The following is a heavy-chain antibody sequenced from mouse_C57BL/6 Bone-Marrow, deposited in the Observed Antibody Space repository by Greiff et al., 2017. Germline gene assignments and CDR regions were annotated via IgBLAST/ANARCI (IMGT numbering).Heavy chain of an antibody. J-gene: IGHJ4*01. CDR1: GYAFSSSW. CDR3: AREGSYAMDY. CDR2: IYPGDGDT. V-gene: IGHV1-82*01. Sequence: QVQLQQSGPELVKPGASVKISCKASGYAFSSSWMNWVKQRPGKGLELIGRIYPGDGDTNYNGKFKGKATLTADKSSSTAYMQLSSLTSEDSAVYFCAREGSYAMDYWGQGTSVTVSS.